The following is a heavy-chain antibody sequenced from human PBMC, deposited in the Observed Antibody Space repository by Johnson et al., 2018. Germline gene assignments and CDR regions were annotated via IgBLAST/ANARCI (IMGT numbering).Heavy chain of an antibody. V-gene: IGHV3-23*04. CDR1: GFTFSTFA. Sequence: VQLVQSGGGLVQPGGSLRLSCAASGFTFSTFAVSWVRQAPGKGLEWVSALDGGRGSTYYADSVKGRFSISRDISKNTLYLKLSSLRGEDSALYYCAYRMAALGQKYFQDWGQGALVTVSS. CDR2: LDGGRGST. J-gene: IGHJ1*01. D-gene: IGHD5-12*01. CDR3: AYRMAALGQKYFQD.